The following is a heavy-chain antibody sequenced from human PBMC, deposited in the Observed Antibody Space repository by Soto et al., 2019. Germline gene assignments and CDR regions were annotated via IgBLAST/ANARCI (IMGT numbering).Heavy chain of an antibody. CDR3: ARGGVDYYDSSGYYFSPYYFDY. D-gene: IGHD3-22*01. CDR2: IYHSGST. CDR1: GGSISSGGYS. Sequence: QLQLQESGSGLVKPSQTLSLTCAVSGGSISSGGYSWSWIRQPPGKGLEWIGYIYHSGSTYYNPSLKSRVTISVGKSKDQFSLKLGSVTAADTAVYYCARGGVDYYDSSGYYFSPYYFDYWGQGTLVTVSS. V-gene: IGHV4-30-2*01. J-gene: IGHJ4*02.